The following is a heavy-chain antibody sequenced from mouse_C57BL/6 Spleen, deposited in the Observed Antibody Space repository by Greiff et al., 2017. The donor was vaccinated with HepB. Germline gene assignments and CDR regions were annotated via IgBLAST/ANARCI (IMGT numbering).Heavy chain of an antibody. J-gene: IGHJ3*01. CDR1: GYTFTDYN. CDR3: ASGYGSSAWFAY. Sequence: DVKLQESGPELVKPGASVKIPCKASGYTFTDYNMDWVKQSHGKSLEWIGDINPNNGGTIYNQKFKGKATLTVDKSSSTAYMELRSLTSEDTAVYYCASGYGSSAWFAYWGQGTLVTVSA. CDR2: INPNNGGT. D-gene: IGHD1-1*01. V-gene: IGHV1-18*01.